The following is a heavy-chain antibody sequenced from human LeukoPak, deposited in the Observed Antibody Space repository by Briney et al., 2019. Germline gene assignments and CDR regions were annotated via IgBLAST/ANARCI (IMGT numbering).Heavy chain of an antibody. J-gene: IGHJ4*02. CDR2: INAGNGNT. D-gene: IGHD3-22*01. CDR1: GYTFISYV. CDR3: ARGGLYYYDSSGYYDY. Sequence: ASVKISCKASGYTFISYVMHWVRQAPGQRLEWMGWINAGNGNTKYSQKFQGRVTMTTDTSTSTAYMELRSLRSDDTAVYYCARGGLYYYDSSGYYDYWGQGTLVTVSS. V-gene: IGHV1-3*01.